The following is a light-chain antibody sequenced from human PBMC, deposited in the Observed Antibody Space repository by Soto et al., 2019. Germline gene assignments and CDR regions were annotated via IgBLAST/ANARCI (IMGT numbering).Light chain of an antibody. V-gene: IGKV3-15*01. CDR2: GTS. Sequence: EIVMTQSPASLSVSPGERATLSCRASQSVSSNLAWYQQKPGQAPRLLIYGTSTRTTGIPARFSGSGSGTEFTLTISSLQSEDLAIYYCQQYTNWPALTFGGGNKVEIK. CDR3: QQYTNWPALT. J-gene: IGKJ4*01. CDR1: QSVSSN.